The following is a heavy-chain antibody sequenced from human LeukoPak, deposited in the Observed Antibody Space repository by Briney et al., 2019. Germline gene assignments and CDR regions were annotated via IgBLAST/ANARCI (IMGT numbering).Heavy chain of an antibody. D-gene: IGHD3-22*01. CDR3: AREVRPSSGYYYNYYYYGMDV. Sequence: NPSETLSLTCTVSGGSISSYYWSWIRQPAGKGLEWIGRIYTSGSTNYNPSLKSRVTMSVDTSKNQFSLKLSSVTAADTAVYYCAREVRPSSGYYYNYYYYGMDVWGQGTTVTVSS. V-gene: IGHV4-4*07. CDR1: GGSISSYY. J-gene: IGHJ6*02. CDR2: IYTSGST.